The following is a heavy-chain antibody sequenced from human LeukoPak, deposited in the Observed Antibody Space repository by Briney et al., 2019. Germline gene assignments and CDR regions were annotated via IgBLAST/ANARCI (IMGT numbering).Heavy chain of an antibody. D-gene: IGHD5-18*01. Sequence: GGSLRLSCAASGFTFSSYEMNWVRQAPGKGLEWVSYISSSGSTIYYADYVKGRFTISRDNAKNSLYLQMNSLRAEDTAVYYCARGFRGYSYAFDYWGQGTLVTVSS. CDR1: GFTFSSYE. CDR3: ARGFRGYSYAFDY. V-gene: IGHV3-48*03. CDR2: ISSSGSTI. J-gene: IGHJ4*02.